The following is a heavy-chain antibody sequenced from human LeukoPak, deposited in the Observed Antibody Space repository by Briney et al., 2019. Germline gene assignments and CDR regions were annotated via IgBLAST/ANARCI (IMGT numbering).Heavy chain of an antibody. D-gene: IGHD2-2*02. CDR2: IYYSGNT. V-gene: IGHV4-39*01. J-gene: IGHJ5*02. Sequence: TSETLSLTCTVSGGSISNNNYYWGWIRQPPGKGLEWIGSIYYSGNTYYNPSLKSRVTISVDTSNNQFSLKLSSVTAADTAVYYCARRSTSCYRFCGLDPWGQGTLVTVSS. CDR3: ARRSTSCYRFCGLDP. CDR1: GGSISNNNYY.